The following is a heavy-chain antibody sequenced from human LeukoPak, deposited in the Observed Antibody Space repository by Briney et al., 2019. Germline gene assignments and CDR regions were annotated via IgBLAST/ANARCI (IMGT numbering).Heavy chain of an antibody. CDR3: ARARRGVYYYDSSGYFDY. J-gene: IGHJ4*02. V-gene: IGHV4-4*07. Sequence: SETLSLTCTVSGGSISSYYWSWIRQPAGKGLEWIGRIYTSGSTNYNPSLKSRVTMSVDTSKNQFSLRLSSVTAADTAVYYCARARRGVYYYDSSGYFDYWGQGTLVTVSP. CDR2: IYTSGST. CDR1: GGSISSYY. D-gene: IGHD3-22*01.